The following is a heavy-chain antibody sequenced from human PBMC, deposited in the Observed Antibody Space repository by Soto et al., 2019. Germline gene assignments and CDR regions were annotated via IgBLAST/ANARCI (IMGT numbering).Heavy chain of an antibody. CDR3: ARDTGTYPYYFDY. V-gene: IGHV4-34*01. J-gene: IGHJ4*02. CDR2: INHSGST. D-gene: IGHD1-26*01. CDR1: GGSFSGYY. Sequence: LSLTCAVYGGSFSGYYWSWIRQPPGKGLEWIGEINHSGSTNYNPSLKSRVTISVDTSKNQISLKLNSVTAADTAVYYCARDTGTYPYYFDYWGQGTLVTVSS.